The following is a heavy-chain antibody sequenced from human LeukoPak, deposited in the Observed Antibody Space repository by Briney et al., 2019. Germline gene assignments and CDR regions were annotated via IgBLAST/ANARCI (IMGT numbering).Heavy chain of an antibody. J-gene: IGHJ4*02. CDR3: AKESGKFDY. CDR2: ISADGGST. Sequence: GGSLRLSCVASGLNFDDSAMHWVRQAPGKGLEWVSLISADGGSTFSADSVKGRFSISRDNSKNSLYLQMNSLRSEDTAMYYCAKESGKFDYWGQGTLDAVSS. CDR1: GLNFDDSA. V-gene: IGHV3-43*02.